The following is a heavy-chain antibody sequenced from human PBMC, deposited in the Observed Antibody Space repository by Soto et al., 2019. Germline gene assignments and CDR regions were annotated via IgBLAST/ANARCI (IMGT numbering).Heavy chain of an antibody. Sequence: SETLSLTCSVSGGSVSSSRYYWDWIRQPPGKGLEWIGNIYYTGSTYYNPSLKSRVTISVDTSKNQFSLKLSSVTAADTAVYYCAQGGYSGYDPYYYYYGMDVWGQGTTVTVSS. V-gene: IGHV4-39*07. D-gene: IGHD5-12*01. J-gene: IGHJ6*02. CDR2: IYYTGST. CDR3: AQGGYSGYDPYYYYYGMDV. CDR1: GGSVSSSRYY.